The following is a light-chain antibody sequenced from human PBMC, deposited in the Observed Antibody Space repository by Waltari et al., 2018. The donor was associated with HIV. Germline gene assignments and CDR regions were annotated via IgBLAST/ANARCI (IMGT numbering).Light chain of an antibody. V-gene: IGKV2-30*01. CDR3: MQGSHLYT. CDR2: KVS. Sequence: EVVMTQSPLSLPVTLGQPASISCRSSQSLVSSDGITYLSWFHQRPGQSPRRRSYKVSNRDSGVPDRFSGSGAGTDFTLKISRVEADDVGVYYCMQGSHLYTFGQGTKLEIK. CDR1: QSLVSSDGITY. J-gene: IGKJ2*01.